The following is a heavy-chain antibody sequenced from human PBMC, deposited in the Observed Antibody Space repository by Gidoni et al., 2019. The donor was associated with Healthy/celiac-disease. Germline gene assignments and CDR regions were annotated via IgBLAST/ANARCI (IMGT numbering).Heavy chain of an antibody. D-gene: IGHD3-9*01. CDR3: ARLDILTGYYTDHFDY. CDR1: ACPFSRYW. CDR2: IKQDGSEK. J-gene: IGHJ4*02. V-gene: IGHV3-7*02. Sequence: EVQRVESGGGLVQPGGYLSLSCAASACPFSRYWLGWVRQAPGKGLGWVANIKQDGSEKYYVDSVKGRFTISRDNAKNSLYLQMNSLRAEDTAVYYCARLDILTGYYTDHFDYWGQGTLVTVSS.